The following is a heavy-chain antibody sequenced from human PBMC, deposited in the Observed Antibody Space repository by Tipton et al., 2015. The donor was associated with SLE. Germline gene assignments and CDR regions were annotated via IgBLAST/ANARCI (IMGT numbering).Heavy chain of an antibody. CDR2: INHSGST. J-gene: IGHJ3*02. D-gene: IGHD6-13*01. Sequence: TLSLTCAVYAGSFSGYFWSWIRQPPGKGLEWIGEINHSGSTNYNPSLKSRVTISVDTSKNQFSLKLSSVTAADTAVYYCATYSSRYSYDAFDIWGQGTMVTVSS. CDR1: AGSFSGYF. CDR3: ATYSSRYSYDAFDI. V-gene: IGHV4-34*01.